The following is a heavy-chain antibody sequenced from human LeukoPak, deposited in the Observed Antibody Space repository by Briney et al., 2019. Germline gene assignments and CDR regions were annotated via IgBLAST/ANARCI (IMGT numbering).Heavy chain of an antibody. CDR2: IKQDGSEK. J-gene: IGHJ4*02. Sequence: PGGSLRLSCAASGFTFSSYGMHWVRQAPGKGLEWVANIKQDGSEKYYVDSVKGRFTISRDNAKNSLYLQMNSLRAEDTAVYYCARDPYYYDSSGYSPWGQGTLVTVSS. CDR3: ARDPYYYDSSGYSP. CDR1: GFTFSSYG. V-gene: IGHV3-7*03. D-gene: IGHD3-22*01.